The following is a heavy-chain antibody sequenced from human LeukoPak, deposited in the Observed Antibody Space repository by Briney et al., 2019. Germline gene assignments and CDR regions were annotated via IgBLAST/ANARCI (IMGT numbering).Heavy chain of an antibody. CDR3: ARGPRSNIVVVTTYGDY. CDR2: IYYSGST. CDR1: GGSISSYY. V-gene: IGHV4-59*01. Sequence: PSETLSLTCTVSGGSISSYYWSWIRQPPGKGLEWIGYIYYSGSTNYNPSLKSRVTISVDTSKNQFSLKLSSVTAADTAVYYCARGPRSNIVVVTTYGDYWGQGTLVTVSS. J-gene: IGHJ4*02. D-gene: IGHD2-21*02.